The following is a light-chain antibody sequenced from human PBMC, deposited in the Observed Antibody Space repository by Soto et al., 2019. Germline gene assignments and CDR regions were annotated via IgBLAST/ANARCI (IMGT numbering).Light chain of an antibody. CDR2: EVT. CDR3: CSYAGSDTMI. CDR1: SSNVGSYNL. Sequence: QSVLTQPASVSGSPGQSITISCTGTSSNVGSYNLVSWYQQHPGEAPKLIIYEVTKRPSGVSNRFSGSKSANTASLTISGLQPEDAADYYCCSYAGSDTMIFGGGTQLPVL. V-gene: IGLV2-23*02. J-gene: IGLJ2*01.